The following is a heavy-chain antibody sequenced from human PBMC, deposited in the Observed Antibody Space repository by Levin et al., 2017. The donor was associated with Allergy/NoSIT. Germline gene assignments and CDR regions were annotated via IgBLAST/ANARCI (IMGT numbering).Heavy chain of an antibody. CDR2: VSFDGTKE. J-gene: IGHJ4*02. CDR1: GFTFRYYN. V-gene: IGHV3-30*04. Sequence: GESLKISRAASGFTFRYYNMNLVRQAPAKGLEWVALVSFDGTKEYYADSVKGRFNVSRDNSKNMVFLQVNSLTPEDTAVYYCTRCAGPFDYWGQGILVTVSS. CDR3: TRCAGPFDY.